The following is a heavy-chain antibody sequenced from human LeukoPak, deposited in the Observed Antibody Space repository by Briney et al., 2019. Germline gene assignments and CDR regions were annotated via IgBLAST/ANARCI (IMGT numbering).Heavy chain of an antibody. D-gene: IGHD6-13*01. CDR2: MYYSGST. CDR3: AGSYDSSWYSFRFDP. Sequence: SETLSLTCTVSGGSFSSSNYYWGWIRQPPGKGLEWIGSMYYSGSTYYNASLRSRVAISVDTSKNQFSLKLSSVAAADTAVYYCAGSYDSSWYSFRFDPWGQGTLVTVSS. CDR1: GGSFSSSNYY. J-gene: IGHJ5*02. V-gene: IGHV4-39*01.